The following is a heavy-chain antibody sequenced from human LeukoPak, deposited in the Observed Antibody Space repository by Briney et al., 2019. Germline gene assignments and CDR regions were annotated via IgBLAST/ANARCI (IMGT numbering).Heavy chain of an antibody. CDR2: ISWNSASI. CDR3: AKSLLTTATGTGRAFDI. CDR1: GFTLHEYA. V-gene: IGHV3-9*01. D-gene: IGHD1-1*01. J-gene: IGHJ3*02. Sequence: GGSLRLSCAASGFTLHEYAMHWVRQVPGKGQEWVSGISWNSASIAYADSVKGRFTISRDNSKNTLYLQMNSLRAEDTAEYYCAKSLLTTATGTGRAFDIWGQGTMVTVSS.